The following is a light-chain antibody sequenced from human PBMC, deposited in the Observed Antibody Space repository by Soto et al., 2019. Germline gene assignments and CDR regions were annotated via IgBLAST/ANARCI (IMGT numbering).Light chain of an antibody. Sequence: QSVLTQPRSVSGSPGQSVTISCTGTSSDVGGYNYVSWFQQHPGKAPKLMIYAVTERPSGVPDRFSGSKSGNTASLTISGLQAEDEADYYCCSYAGTFTYAFGTGTKVTVL. J-gene: IGLJ1*01. CDR3: CSYAGTFTYA. CDR2: AVT. V-gene: IGLV2-11*01. CDR1: SSDVGGYNY.